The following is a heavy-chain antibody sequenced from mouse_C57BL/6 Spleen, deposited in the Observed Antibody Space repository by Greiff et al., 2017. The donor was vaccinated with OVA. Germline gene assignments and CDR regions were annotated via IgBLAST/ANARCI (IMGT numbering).Heavy chain of an antibody. CDR2: IDPSDSYT. V-gene: IGHV1-69*01. CDR3: ASFITTVAWYFDV. Sequence: QVQLQQPGAELVMPGASVKLSCKASGYTFTSYWMHWVKQRPGQGLEWIGEIDPSDSYTNYNQKFKGKSTLTVDKSSSTAYMQLSSLTSEDSAVYYCASFITTVAWYFDVWGTGTTGTVSS. CDR1: GYTFTSYW. D-gene: IGHD1-1*01. J-gene: IGHJ1*03.